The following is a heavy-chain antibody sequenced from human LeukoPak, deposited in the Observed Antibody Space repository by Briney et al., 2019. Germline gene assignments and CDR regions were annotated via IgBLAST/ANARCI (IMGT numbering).Heavy chain of an antibody. CDR3: ARYSSGWAFDY. D-gene: IGHD6-19*01. V-gene: IGHV4-34*01. J-gene: IGHJ4*02. CDR2: INHSGST. Sequence: SETLSLTCAVYGGSFSGYYWSWIRQPPGKGLEWIGEINHSGSTNYNPSLKSRVTISVDTSKNQFSLKLSSVTAADTAVYYCARYSSGWAFDYWGQGTLVTVSS. CDR1: GGSFSGYY.